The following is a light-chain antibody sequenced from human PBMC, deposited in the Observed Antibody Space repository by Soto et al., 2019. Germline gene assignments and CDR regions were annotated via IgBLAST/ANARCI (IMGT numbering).Light chain of an antibody. Sequence: EIVMTQSPATLSVSPGERATLSCRASQSVSSNLAWYQQKPGQVFRLLIYGASTRATGIPARFSGSGSGTEFTLTISSLQSEDFVVYYCQQYNNWPLTFGQGTRLEIK. CDR2: GAS. J-gene: IGKJ5*01. CDR3: QQYNNWPLT. V-gene: IGKV3-15*01. CDR1: QSVSSN.